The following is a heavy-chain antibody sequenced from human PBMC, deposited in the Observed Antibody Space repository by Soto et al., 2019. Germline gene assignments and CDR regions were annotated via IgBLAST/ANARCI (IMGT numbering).Heavy chain of an antibody. V-gene: IGHV4-31*03. J-gene: IGHJ4*02. CDR1: GGSIIRGGXY. CDR2: IYATGNS. Sequence: TLSVTCTLSGGSIIRGGXYWNWIRQLPGKGLEWIGYIYATGNSYYKPSLRNRVSISLDTSKNQVSLQLTSVTAADTDVYYCAKSLTQEEFDSWGQGVMVSVSS. CDR3: AKSLTQEEFDS.